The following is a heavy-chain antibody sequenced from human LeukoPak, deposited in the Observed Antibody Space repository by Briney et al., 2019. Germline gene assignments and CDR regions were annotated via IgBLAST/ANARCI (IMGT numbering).Heavy chain of an antibody. V-gene: IGHV3-11*06. CDR2: ISSNSSYT. J-gene: IGHJ4*02. CDR1: GFTFNGYS. CDR3: ARGGVVPAVIGY. Sequence: GGSLRLSCAASGFTFNGYSMSWIRQAPGKGLECVSYISSNSSYTNYADSVKGRFTISRDNANNSLFLQMNSLGAEDTAVYYCARGGVVPAVIGYWGQGTLVTVSS. D-gene: IGHD2-2*01.